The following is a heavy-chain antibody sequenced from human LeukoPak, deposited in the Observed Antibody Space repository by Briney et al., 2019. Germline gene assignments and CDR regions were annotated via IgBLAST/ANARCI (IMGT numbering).Heavy chain of an antibody. V-gene: IGHV3-15*01. CDR1: GFTFSNAW. CDR2: IKSKTDGWTT. Sequence: PGGSLRLSCAASGFTFSNAWMSWVRQAPGKGLEWVGRIKSKTDGWTTDYAAPVKDRFTISRDDSKNTLYLQMNSLRTEDTAVYYCTRDFSSWYTPQIDYWGQGTLVTVSS. D-gene: IGHD6-13*01. J-gene: IGHJ4*02. CDR3: TRDFSSWYTPQIDY.